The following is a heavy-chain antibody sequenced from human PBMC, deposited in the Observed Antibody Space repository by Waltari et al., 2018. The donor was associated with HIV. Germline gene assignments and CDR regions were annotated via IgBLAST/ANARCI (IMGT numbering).Heavy chain of an antibody. D-gene: IGHD3-10*01. CDR3: AWFHCCGSGRYYCYIDY. CDR2: IYYSGGT. V-gene: IGHV4-39*01. Sequence: QLQLQESGPALLKPLETLSLTCTVSAASIFSSISYCGWTRQPPGKGLKWFENIYYSGGTYSNRSLRGRVTLSVDTSSNQSSLKLSSLKAADTAEYYCAWFHCCGSGRYYCYIDYSGQRTLDTVSS. CDR1: AASIFSSISY. J-gene: IGHJ4*02.